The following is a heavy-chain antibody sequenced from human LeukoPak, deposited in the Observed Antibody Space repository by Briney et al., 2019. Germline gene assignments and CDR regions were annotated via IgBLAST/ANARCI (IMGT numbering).Heavy chain of an antibody. CDR3: ARRGYGSSGYTNWFDP. CDR1: GFTFSSYS. V-gene: IGHV3-48*02. Sequence: GSLRLSCAASGFTFSSYSMNWVRQAPGKGLEWISYISSSSSTIYSADSVKGRFTISRDNAKNSLYLQMNSLRDEDTAVYYCARRGYGSSGYTNWFDPWGQGTLVTVSS. CDR2: ISSSSSTI. J-gene: IGHJ5*02. D-gene: IGHD3-22*01.